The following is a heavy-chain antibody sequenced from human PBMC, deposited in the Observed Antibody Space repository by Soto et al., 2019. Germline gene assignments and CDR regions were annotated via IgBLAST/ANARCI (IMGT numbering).Heavy chain of an antibody. CDR3: AGDLVLAAGTSKY. Sequence: GGSLRLSCXTXGFTFSSFDMHWVRQAPGKGLEWVAVIWSDGSNEYYADSVKGRFTIFRDNSKNTLYLQMNDLRADDTAVYYCAGDLVLAAGTSKYWGQGTLVTVSS. D-gene: IGHD6-13*01. CDR2: IWSDGSNE. J-gene: IGHJ1*01. CDR1: GFTFSSFD. V-gene: IGHV3-33*01.